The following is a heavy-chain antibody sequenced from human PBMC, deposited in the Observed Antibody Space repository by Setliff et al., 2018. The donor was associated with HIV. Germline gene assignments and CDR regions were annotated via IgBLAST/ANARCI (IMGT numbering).Heavy chain of an antibody. Sequence: ASVKVSCKASGYTFTSYYMHWVRQAPGQGLEWMGIINPSGGSTSYAQKFQGRVTMTRDTSTSTVYMELSSLGSADTAVYYCARDHIAARSVDYWGQGTLVTVSS. CDR1: GYTFTSYY. J-gene: IGHJ4*02. CDR3: ARDHIAARSVDY. CDR2: INPSGGST. D-gene: IGHD6-6*01. V-gene: IGHV1-46*01.